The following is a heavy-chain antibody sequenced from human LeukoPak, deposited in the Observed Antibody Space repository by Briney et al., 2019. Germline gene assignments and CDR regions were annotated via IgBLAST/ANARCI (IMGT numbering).Heavy chain of an antibody. Sequence: PSETLSLTCTVSGGSLSSSTYYWGWIRQPPGKGLEWFGSIYYSGSTYYNPSLKSRVTISVDTSKNQFSLKLSSVTAADTAVYYCAAQDYGDYLNWFDPWGQGTLVTVSS. CDR3: AAQDYGDYLNWFDP. J-gene: IGHJ5*02. V-gene: IGHV4-39*01. D-gene: IGHD4-17*01. CDR1: GGSLSSSTYY. CDR2: IYYSGST.